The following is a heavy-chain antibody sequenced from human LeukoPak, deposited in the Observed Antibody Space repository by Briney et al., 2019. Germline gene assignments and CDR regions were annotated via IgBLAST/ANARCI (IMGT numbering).Heavy chain of an antibody. J-gene: IGHJ4*02. D-gene: IGHD4-23*01. CDR1: GYTFTGYY. CDR2: INPNSGGT. Sequence: GASVKVSCKASGYTFTGYYMHWVRQAPGQGLEWMGWINPNSGGTNYVQKFQGRVTMTRDTSISTAYMELSRLRSDDTAVYYCARGPKYYGGNSAWVDYWGQGTLVTVSS. V-gene: IGHV1-2*02. CDR3: ARGPKYYGGNSAWVDY.